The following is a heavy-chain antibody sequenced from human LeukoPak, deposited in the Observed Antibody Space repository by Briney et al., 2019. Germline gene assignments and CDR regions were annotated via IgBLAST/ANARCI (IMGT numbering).Heavy chain of an antibody. J-gene: IGHJ4*02. CDR2: ISHDGSNK. V-gene: IGHV3-30*18. D-gene: IGHD2-15*01. CDR3: AKEQDIVVVVAALPHLPLDY. CDR1: GFTFSSYG. Sequence: GGSLRLSCAASGFTFSSYGMHWVRQAPGKGLEWVAVISHDGSNKYYAGSVKGRFTISRDNSKNTLYLQMNSLRAEDTAVYYCAKEQDIVVVVAALPHLPLDYWGQGTLVTVSS.